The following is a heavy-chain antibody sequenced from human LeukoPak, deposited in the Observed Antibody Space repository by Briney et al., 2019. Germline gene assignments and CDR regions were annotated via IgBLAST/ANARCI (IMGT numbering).Heavy chain of an antibody. CDR2: IYYSGST. CDR3: ARQDSYGSVYYFDY. Sequence: PSETLSLTCTVSGGSISSYYWSWIRQPPGKGLEWIGYIYYSGSTSYNPSLKSRVTISVDTSKNQFSLKLSSVTAADTAVYYCARQDSYGSVYYFDYWGQGTLVTVSS. J-gene: IGHJ4*02. V-gene: IGHV4-59*08. D-gene: IGHD5-18*01. CDR1: GGSISSYY.